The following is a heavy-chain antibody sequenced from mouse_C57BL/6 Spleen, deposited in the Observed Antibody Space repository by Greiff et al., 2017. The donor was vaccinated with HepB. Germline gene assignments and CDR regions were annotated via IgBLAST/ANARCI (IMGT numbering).Heavy chain of an antibody. Sequence: EVNVVESGGGLVKPGGSLKLSCAASGFTFSSYAMSWVRQTPEKRLEWVATISDGGSYTYYPDNVKGRFTISRDNAKNNLYLQMSHLKSEDTAMYYCARNDGYYPAWFAYWGQRTLVTVSA. J-gene: IGHJ3*01. CDR2: ISDGGSYT. D-gene: IGHD2-3*01. CDR1: GFTFSSYA. CDR3: ARNDGYYPAWFAY. V-gene: IGHV5-4*03.